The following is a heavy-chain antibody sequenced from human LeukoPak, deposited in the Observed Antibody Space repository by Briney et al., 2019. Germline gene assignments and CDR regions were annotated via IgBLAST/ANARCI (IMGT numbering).Heavy chain of an antibody. CDR2: IQENGGEK. D-gene: IGHD3-10*01. CDR3: ARDRRYGSGNYFHYWYFDL. V-gene: IGHV3-7*04. CDR1: VFAFSSYW. J-gene: IGHJ2*01. Sequence: GGSLRLSCAASVFAFSSYWMSWVRQAPGKGLEWVADIQENGGEKYYIDSVKGRFTISRDNAKNSLYLQMNSLRVEDTAVYYGARDRRYGSGNYFHYWYFDLWGRGTQVTVSS.